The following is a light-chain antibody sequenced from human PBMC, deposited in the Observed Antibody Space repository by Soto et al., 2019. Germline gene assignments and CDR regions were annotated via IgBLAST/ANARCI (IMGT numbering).Light chain of an antibody. Sequence: IVLTQSPATLSVSPGETGTLSCRASQRVSISCLAWYQRKPGQAPXLHIXGASSRATGIPDRFSGGGSGTDFTLTISSLEPEDFAVSCSQRYGSSTPRITFSQGTRLEIK. V-gene: IGKV3-20*01. J-gene: IGKJ5*01. CDR2: GAS. CDR1: QRVSISC. CDR3: QRYGSSTPRIT.